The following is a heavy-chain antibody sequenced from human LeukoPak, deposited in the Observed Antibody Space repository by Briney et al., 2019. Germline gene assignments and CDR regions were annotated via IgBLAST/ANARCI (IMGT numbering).Heavy chain of an antibody. V-gene: IGHV4-38-2*02. CDR3: ARDEAPGIVVVPAPGP. Sequence: PSETLSLTCTVSGYSISSGYYWGWIRQPPGKGLVWIGSIYHSGSTYYNPSLKSRVTISVDRSKNQFSLKLSSVTAADTAVYYCARDEAPGIVVVPAPGPWGQGTLVTVSS. CDR2: IYHSGST. CDR1: GYSISSGYY. D-gene: IGHD2-2*01. J-gene: IGHJ5*02.